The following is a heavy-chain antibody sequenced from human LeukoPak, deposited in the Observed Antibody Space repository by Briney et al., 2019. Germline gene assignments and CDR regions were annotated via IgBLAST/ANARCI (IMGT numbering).Heavy chain of an antibody. CDR3: ARVPSGWPPYYYYGMDV. J-gene: IGHJ6*02. CDR2: ISYDGSNK. Sequence: GGSLRLSCAASGFTFSSYAMHWVRQAPGKGLEWVAVISYDGSNKYYADSVKGRFTISRDNAKNSLYLQMNSLRAEDTAVYYCARVPSGWPPYYYYGMDVWGQGTTVTVSS. V-gene: IGHV3-30-3*01. CDR1: GFTFSSYA. D-gene: IGHD6-19*01.